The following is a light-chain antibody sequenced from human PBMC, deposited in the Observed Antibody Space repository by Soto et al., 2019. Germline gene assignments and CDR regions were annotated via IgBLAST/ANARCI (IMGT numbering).Light chain of an antibody. CDR1: ESVVSSY. V-gene: IGKV3-20*01. CDR2: DAS. J-gene: IGKJ1*01. Sequence: PVERATLSCRATESVVSSYLAWYQLKPGQAPRLLIYDASSRATGIPDRFSGSGSGTDFTLTISRLEPEDFAVYYCQQYGSIPWTFGQGTKVDI. CDR3: QQYGSIPWT.